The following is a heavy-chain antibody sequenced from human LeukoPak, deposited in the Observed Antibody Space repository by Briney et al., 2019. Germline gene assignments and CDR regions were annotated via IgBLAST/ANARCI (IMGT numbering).Heavy chain of an antibody. CDR3: ASHYYDSSGYYDFDY. J-gene: IGHJ4*02. V-gene: IGHV1-69*04. CDR1: GGTFSSYA. D-gene: IGHD3-22*01. CDR2: IIPILGIA. Sequence: SVRVSCKASGGTFSSYAISWVRQAPGQGLEWMGRIIPILGIANYAQKFQGRVTITADKSTSTAYMEMSSLRSEDTAVYYCASHYYDSSGYYDFDYWGQGTLVTVSS.